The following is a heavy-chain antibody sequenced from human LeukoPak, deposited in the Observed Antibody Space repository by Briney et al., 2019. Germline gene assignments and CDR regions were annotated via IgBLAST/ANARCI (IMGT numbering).Heavy chain of an antibody. CDR3: ARSYTIFAYYYYGMDV. CDR1: GYTFTSYG. V-gene: IGHV1-18*01. Sequence: ASVKVSCKASGYTFTSYGISWVRQAPGQGLEWMGWISAYNGNTNYAQKLQGRVTMTRNTPISTAYMELSSLRSEDTAVYYCARSYTIFAYYYYGMDVWGQGTTVTVSS. J-gene: IGHJ6*02. D-gene: IGHD3-3*01. CDR2: ISAYNGNT.